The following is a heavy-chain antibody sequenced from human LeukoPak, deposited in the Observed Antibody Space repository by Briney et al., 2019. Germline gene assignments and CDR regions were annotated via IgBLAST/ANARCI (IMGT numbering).Heavy chain of an antibody. CDR3: ARQKVTVTTIFDY. CDR1: GGSISSYY. V-gene: IGHV4-59*04. Sequence: SETLSLTCTVSGGSISSYYWRWIRQPPGKGLEWIGDIYYSGSTYYNPSLKSRATISVDTSKNQFSLKLSSVTAADTAVYYCARQKVTVTTIFDYWGQGTLVTVSS. J-gene: IGHJ4*02. CDR2: IYYSGST. D-gene: IGHD4-17*01.